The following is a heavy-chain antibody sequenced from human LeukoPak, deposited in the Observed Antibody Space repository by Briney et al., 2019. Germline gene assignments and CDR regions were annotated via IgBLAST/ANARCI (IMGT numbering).Heavy chain of an antibody. CDR3: ARDSGFYDSTGKGRGCTFDY. CDR1: GGSISSYY. CDR2: IYYSGTT. V-gene: IGHV4-59*01. J-gene: IGHJ4*02. Sequence: SETLSLTCTVSGGSISSYYWSWIRQPSGKGLEWIGYIYYSGTTNYNPSLRSRVTISVDTSKNQFSLKLSSVTAADTAVYYCARDSGFYDSTGKGRGCTFDYWGQGTLVTVSS. D-gene: IGHD3-22*01.